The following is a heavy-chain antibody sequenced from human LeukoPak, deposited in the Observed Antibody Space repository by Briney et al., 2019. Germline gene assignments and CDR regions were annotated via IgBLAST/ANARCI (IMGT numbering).Heavy chain of an antibody. CDR2: IKKDGSEK. Sequence: PGGSLRLSCGASGFTFDDYWMSWVRQAPGKGLEWVANIKKDGSEKYYVDSVKGRFTISRDNAKTSLYLQMNSLRAEDTAVYYCARDPHSNSWVDYWGQGTLVTVSS. D-gene: IGHD6-13*01. V-gene: IGHV3-7*01. J-gene: IGHJ4*02. CDR3: ARDPHSNSWVDY. CDR1: GFTFDDYW.